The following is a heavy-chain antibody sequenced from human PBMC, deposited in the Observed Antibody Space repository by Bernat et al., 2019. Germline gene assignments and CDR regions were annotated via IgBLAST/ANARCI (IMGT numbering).Heavy chain of an antibody. CDR2: IWYDGSNK. CDR1: GFTFSSYG. V-gene: IGHV3-33*01. D-gene: IGHD6-13*01. J-gene: IGHJ6*02. CDR3: ARMSSSWYYYYYYGMDV. Sequence: QVQLVESGGGVVQPGRSLRLSCAASGFTFSSYGMHWVRQAPGKGLEWVAVIWYDGSNKYYADSVKGRFTISRDNSKNTLYLQMNSLRAEDTAVYNCARMSSSWYYYYYYGMDVWGQGTTVTVSS.